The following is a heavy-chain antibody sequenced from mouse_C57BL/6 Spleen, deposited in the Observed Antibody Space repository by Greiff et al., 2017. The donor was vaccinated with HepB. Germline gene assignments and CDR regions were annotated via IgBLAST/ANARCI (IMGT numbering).Heavy chain of an antibody. Sequence: VQLQQSGPGLVQPSQSLSITCTVSGFSLTSYGVHWVRQSPGKGLEWLGVIWSGGSTDYNAAFISRLSISKDNSKSQVFFKMNSLQADDTAIYYCASHSPYYYAMDYWGQGTSVTVSS. J-gene: IGHJ4*01. CDR3: ASHSPYYYAMDY. CDR1: GFSLTSYG. D-gene: IGHD2-12*01. V-gene: IGHV2-2*01. CDR2: IWSGGST.